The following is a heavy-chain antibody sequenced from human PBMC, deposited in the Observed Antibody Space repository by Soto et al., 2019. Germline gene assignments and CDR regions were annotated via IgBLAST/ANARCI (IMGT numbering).Heavy chain of an antibody. Sequence: EAQLVESGGGLVQPGGSLILSCAASGFNFSPYWMHWVRQTPGKGLVWVSRINAEGNTIYADSVKGRFTISRDNAKNMLYLQMTSLRAEDTAVYFCARGSNTAFDPWGQGTLVTVSS. J-gene: IGHJ5*02. V-gene: IGHV3-74*01. D-gene: IGHD2-21*02. CDR1: GFNFSPYW. CDR3: ARGSNTAFDP. CDR2: INAEGNT.